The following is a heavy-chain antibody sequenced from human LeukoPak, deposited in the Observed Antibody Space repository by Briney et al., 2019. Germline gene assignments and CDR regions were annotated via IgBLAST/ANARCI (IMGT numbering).Heavy chain of an antibody. CDR1: GFRFDNAW. J-gene: IGHJ4*02. D-gene: IGHD1-7*01. CDR2: IKRKTDGGTT. CDR3: AAGTGTSDFDY. V-gene: IGHV3-15*01. Sequence: GGSLRLSCAASGFRFDNAWMNWVRQVPGKGLEWVGRIKRKTDGGTTDYAAPVKGRFTISRDDSKNTLYVQMDSLKTEDTAVYYCAAGTGTSDFDYWGQGTLVTVSS.